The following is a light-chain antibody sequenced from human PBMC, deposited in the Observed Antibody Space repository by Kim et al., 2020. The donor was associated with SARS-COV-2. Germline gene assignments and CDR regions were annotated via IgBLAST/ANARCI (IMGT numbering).Light chain of an antibody. Sequence: LSPGERATLSCRASQSVAPNHLAWFQQKPGRAPRLLIYGTSSRATGIPDRFSASESGTDFTLTISRLEPEDFAVYFCQQYDRPPYTFGQGTKLEI. J-gene: IGKJ2*01. CDR2: GTS. CDR1: QSVAPNH. CDR3: QQYDRPPYT. V-gene: IGKV3-20*01.